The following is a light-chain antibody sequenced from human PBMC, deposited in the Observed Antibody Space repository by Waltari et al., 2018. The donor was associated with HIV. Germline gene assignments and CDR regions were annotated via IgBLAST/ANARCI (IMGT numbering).Light chain of an antibody. CDR2: NNF. J-gene: IGLJ3*02. CDR3: QSYDSTLTGV. Sequence: QSVLTQPPSVSGAPGQRVTISCSGSSANIGAGFDVHWYQHLPGTAPKLLIYNNFNRPSGVPDRFSGSKSGTSASLAITGLQAEDEADYYCQSYDSTLTGVFGGGTKLTVL. CDR1: SANIGAGFD. V-gene: IGLV1-40*01.